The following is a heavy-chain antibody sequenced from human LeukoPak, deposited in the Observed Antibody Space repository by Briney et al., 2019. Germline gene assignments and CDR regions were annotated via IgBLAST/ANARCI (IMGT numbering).Heavy chain of an antibody. CDR1: GLTFSGSA. J-gene: IGHJ4*02. CDR2: ISGSGNRT. D-gene: IGHD2-15*01. Sequence: GRPLRLSCAASGLTFSGSAMSWVRQAPGKGLEWVSLISGSGNRTYYADSVKGWFTISRDNSKNTLYLQMNSLRAEDTAVYYCAKVLVLVSANRYYFDYWGQGTLVTVSS. V-gene: IGHV3-23*01. CDR3: AKVLVLVSANRYYFDY.